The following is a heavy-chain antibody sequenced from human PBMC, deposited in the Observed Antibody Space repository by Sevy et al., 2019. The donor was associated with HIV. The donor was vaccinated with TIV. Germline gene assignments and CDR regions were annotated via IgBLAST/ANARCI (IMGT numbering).Heavy chain of an antibody. Sequence: GGSLRLSCAASGLTFSSYAMSWVRQAPGKGLEWVSAISGSGGSTYYADSVKGRFTISRDNSKNTLYLQMNSLRAEDTAVYYCAKGSVTMVQGVIRWFDPWGQGTLVTVSS. CDR3: AKGSVTMVQGVIRWFDP. CDR2: ISGSGGST. V-gene: IGHV3-23*01. D-gene: IGHD3-10*01. J-gene: IGHJ5*02. CDR1: GLTFSSYA.